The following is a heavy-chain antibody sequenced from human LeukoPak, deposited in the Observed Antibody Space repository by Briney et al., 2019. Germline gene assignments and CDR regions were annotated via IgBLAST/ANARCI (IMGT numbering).Heavy chain of an antibody. CDR2: ISWDGGST. V-gene: IGHV3-43D*03. CDR1: GFTFDDYA. D-gene: IGHD2-2*01. Sequence: GGSLRLSCAASGFTFDDYAMHWVRQAPGKGLEWVSLISWDGGSTYYADSVKGRFTISRDNSKNSLYRQMNSLRAEDTALYYCAKDYCSSTSCYFDYWGQGTLVTVSS. J-gene: IGHJ4*02. CDR3: AKDYCSSTSCYFDY.